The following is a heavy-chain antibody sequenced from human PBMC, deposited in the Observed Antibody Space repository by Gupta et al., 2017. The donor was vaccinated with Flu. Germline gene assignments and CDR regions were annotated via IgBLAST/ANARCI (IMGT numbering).Heavy chain of an antibody. J-gene: IGHJ5*02. CDR3: AREGLGQWLAPSTGLNWFDP. CDR2: INPNSGGT. Sequence: QVQLVQSGAEVKKPGASVKVSCKASGSTLTGYYMPWVRQAPGQGLEWMGWINPNSGGTNYAQKFQGRVTMTRDTSISTAYMELSRLRSDDTAVYYCAREGLGQWLAPSTGLNWFDPWGQGTLVTVSS. D-gene: IGHD6-19*01. V-gene: IGHV1-2*02. CDR1: GSTLTGYY.